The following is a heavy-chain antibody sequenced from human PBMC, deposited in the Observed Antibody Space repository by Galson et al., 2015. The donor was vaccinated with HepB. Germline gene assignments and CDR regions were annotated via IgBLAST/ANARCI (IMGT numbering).Heavy chain of an antibody. V-gene: IGHV4-59*01. CDR1: GGSISSYY. J-gene: IGHJ2*01. CDR2: IYYSGST. CDR3: ARVLAPTRQYYYDSSGYYPFSLNPWYFDL. D-gene: IGHD3-22*01. Sequence: ETLSLTCTVSGGSISSYYWSWIRQPPGKGLEWIGYIYYSGSTNYNPSLKSRVTISVDTSKNQFSLKLSSVTAADPAVYYCARVLAPTRQYYYDSSGYYPFSLNPWYFDLWGRGTLVTVSS.